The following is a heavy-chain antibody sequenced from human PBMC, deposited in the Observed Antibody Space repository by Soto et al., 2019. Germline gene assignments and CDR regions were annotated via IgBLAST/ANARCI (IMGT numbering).Heavy chain of an antibody. J-gene: IGHJ4*02. Sequence: GGSLRLSCAASGFTFSNAWMSWVRQAPGKGLEWVGRIKSKTDGGTTDYAAPVKGRFTISRDDSKNTLYLQMNSLKTEDTAVYYCAADLYYGSGSYYADYWGQGTLVTVSS. CDR2: IKSKTDGGTT. CDR3: AADLYYGSGSYYADY. CDR1: GFTFSNAW. D-gene: IGHD3-10*01. V-gene: IGHV3-15*01.